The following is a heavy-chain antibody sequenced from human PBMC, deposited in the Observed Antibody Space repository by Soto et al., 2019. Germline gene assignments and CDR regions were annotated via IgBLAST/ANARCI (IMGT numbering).Heavy chain of an antibody. CDR3: ATLKLRKGYSGYDFDY. V-gene: IGHV1-24*01. J-gene: IGHJ4*02. CDR1: GYTLTELS. Sequence: KSPASVKVSCKVSGYTLTELSMYWVRQAPGKGLEWMGGFDPEDGETIYAQKFQGRVTMTEDTSTDTAYMELSSLRSEDTAVYYCATLKLRKGYSGYDFDYWGQGTLVTVSS. CDR2: FDPEDGET. D-gene: IGHD5-12*01.